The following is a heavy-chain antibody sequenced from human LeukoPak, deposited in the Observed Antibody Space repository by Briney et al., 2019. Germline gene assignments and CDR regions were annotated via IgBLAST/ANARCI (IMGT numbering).Heavy chain of an antibody. CDR1: SYSFTSYG. CDR2: ISGYNGNT. D-gene: IGHD3-10*01. J-gene: IGHJ4*02. Sequence: ASVKVSCKASSYSFTSYGISWVRQAPGQGLEWMGWISGYNGNTKYAQKFQGRVTITADESTSTAYMELSSLRSEDTAVYYCARDTRSQGGGSGSFDYWGQGTLVTVSS. V-gene: IGHV1-18*04. CDR3: ARDTRSQGGGSGSFDY.